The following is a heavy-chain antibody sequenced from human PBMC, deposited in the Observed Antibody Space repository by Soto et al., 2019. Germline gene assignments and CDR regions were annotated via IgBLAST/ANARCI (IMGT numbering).Heavy chain of an antibody. CDR2: IYSETGT. V-gene: IGHV3-53*01. CDR1: GFSVSSNY. Sequence: PGGSLRLSCEVSGFSVSSNYLSWVRQAPGKALGWVSVIYSETGTYYADSVKGRFTISRDIPKNKVILQMDSLRAEDSAIYYCSKGGRTFDYWGQGTLVTVSS. CDR3: SKGGRTFDY. J-gene: IGHJ4*02.